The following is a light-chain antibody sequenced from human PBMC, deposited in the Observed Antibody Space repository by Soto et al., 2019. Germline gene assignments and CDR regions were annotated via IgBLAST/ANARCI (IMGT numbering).Light chain of an antibody. CDR1: QSVSSS. Sequence: EIVLTQSPVTLSLSPGERATLSCRASQSVSSSLAWYQQKPGQAPRLLIYDASTRATDIPARFSGSGSGTDFTLTINSLEPEDFAVYYCQQRSNWVLTFGRGTKVEIK. CDR2: DAS. CDR3: QQRSNWVLT. V-gene: IGKV3-11*01. J-gene: IGKJ4*01.